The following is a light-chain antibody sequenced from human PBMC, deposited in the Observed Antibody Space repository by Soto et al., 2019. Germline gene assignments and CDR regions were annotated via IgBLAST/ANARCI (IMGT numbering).Light chain of an antibody. CDR1: QSVSTN. CDR2: DTS. V-gene: IGKV3-15*01. CDR3: QHYSAFSVT. J-gene: IGKJ1*01. Sequence: EIVMTQSPATLSVSPGERATLSCRASQSVSTNLVWYQQKPGQAPRLLIFDTSTRATGIPARFSGSGSGTEFTLTISSLQSEDLATYYCQHYSAFSVTFGQGTKVDIK.